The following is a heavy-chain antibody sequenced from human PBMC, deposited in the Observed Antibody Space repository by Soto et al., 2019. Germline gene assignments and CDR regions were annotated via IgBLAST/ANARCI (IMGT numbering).Heavy chain of an antibody. D-gene: IGHD2-21*02. J-gene: IGHJ4*02. CDR1: GFTFRNYW. CDR2: ISAEGREI. Sequence: EVQLVESGGGLVQPGGSPRVSCTVSGFTFRNYWMSWVSQATGKGLEWVAYISAEGREINYVDSVKGRFTISRDNAKNSLYLQMSGRTDDDTAVYFCARRRPSPSSTAYFEFWGQGTLVAVSS. CDR3: ARRRPSPSSTAYFEF. V-gene: IGHV3-7*05.